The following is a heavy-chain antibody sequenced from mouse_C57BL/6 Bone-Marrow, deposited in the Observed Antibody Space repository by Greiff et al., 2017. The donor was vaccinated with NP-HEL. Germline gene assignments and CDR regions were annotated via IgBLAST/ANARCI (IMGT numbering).Heavy chain of an antibody. D-gene: IGHD3-2*02. Sequence: EVQLQQSGPELVKPGASVKISCKASGYSFTGYYMNWVKQSPEKSLEWIGEINPSTGGTTYNQKFKAKATLTVDKSSSTADMQLKSLTSEYSAVYYCARRDSSGYERDGFAYWGQGTLVTVSA. J-gene: IGHJ3*01. V-gene: IGHV1-42*01. CDR1: GYSFTGYY. CDR3: ARRDSSGYERDGFAY. CDR2: INPSTGGT.